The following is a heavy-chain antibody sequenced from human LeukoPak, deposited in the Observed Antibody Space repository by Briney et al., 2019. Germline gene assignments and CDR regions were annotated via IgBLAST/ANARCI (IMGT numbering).Heavy chain of an antibody. CDR2: ISGSGGST. D-gene: IGHD2-15*01. CDR3: ASPVVVVATREVDY. V-gene: IGHV3-23*01. CDR1: GFTLSSYA. J-gene: IGHJ4*02. Sequence: GGSLRLSCAASGFTLSSYAMSWVCQAPGKGLEWVSAISGSGGSTYYADSVKGRFTISRDNSKNTLYLQMNSLRAEDTAVYYCASPVVVVATREVDYWGQGTLVTVSS.